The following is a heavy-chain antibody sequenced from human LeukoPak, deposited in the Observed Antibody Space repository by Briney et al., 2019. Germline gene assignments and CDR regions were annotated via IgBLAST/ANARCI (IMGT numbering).Heavy chain of an antibody. CDR1: GFTFDDYA. D-gene: IGHD6-13*01. V-gene: IGHV3-9*01. CDR2: ISWNSGSI. CDR3: AKDILRWPAAGKGRYHYYGMDV. Sequence: PGRSLRLSCAASGFTFDDYAMHWVRQAPGKGLEWVSGISWNSGSIGYADSVKGRFTISRDNAKNSLYLQMNSLRAEDTALYYCAKDILRWPAAGKGRYHYYGMDVWGQGTTVTVSS. J-gene: IGHJ6*02.